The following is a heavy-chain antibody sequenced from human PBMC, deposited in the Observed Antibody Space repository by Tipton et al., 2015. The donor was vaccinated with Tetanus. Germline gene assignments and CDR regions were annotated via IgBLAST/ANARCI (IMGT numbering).Heavy chain of an antibody. CDR3: ASGSTLDY. CDR1: GYNFTLYW. V-gene: IGHV5-51*01. CDR2: IYPRDSNT. Sequence: QLVQSGAEVKKPGESLKISCKVSGYNFTLYWIGWVRQMPGKGLEWMGIIYPRDSNTRYSPSFQGQVTISADTSISTAYLQWSSLKASDTAMYYCASGSTLDYWGQGTLVTVSS. D-gene: IGHD1-26*01. J-gene: IGHJ4*02.